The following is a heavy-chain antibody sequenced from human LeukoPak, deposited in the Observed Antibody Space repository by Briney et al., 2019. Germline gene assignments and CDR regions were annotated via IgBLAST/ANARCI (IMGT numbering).Heavy chain of an antibody. CDR1: GFMFHDYA. J-gene: IGHJ4*02. D-gene: IGHD6-19*01. V-gene: IGHV3-43*02. CDR2: ISGDGGST. Sequence: GGSLRLSCAAPGFMFHDYAIHWVRQAPGKGLEWVSLISGDGGSTFYADSVKGRFTVSRDNSKNSLYLQMNSLRSDDTALYYCARESESSGWYDYWGQGTLVTVSS. CDR3: ARESESSGWYDY.